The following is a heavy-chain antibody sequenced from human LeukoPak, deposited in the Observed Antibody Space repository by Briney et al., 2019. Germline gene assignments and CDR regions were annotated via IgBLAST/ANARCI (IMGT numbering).Heavy chain of an antibody. J-gene: IGHJ5*02. V-gene: IGHV4-59*01. D-gene: IGHD3-3*01. CDR3: ARGLPDYDFWSGYQTNWFDP. Sequence: SETLSLTCTVSGGSISSYYWSWIRQPPGKGLEWIGYIYYSGSTNYNPSLKSRVTISVDTSKNQFSLKLSSVTAADTAVYYCARGLPDYDFWSGYQTNWFDPWGQGTLVTVSS. CDR1: GGSISSYY. CDR2: IYYSGST.